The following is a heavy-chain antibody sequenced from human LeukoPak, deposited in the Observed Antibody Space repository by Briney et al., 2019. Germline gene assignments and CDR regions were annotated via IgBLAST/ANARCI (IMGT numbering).Heavy chain of an antibody. CDR2: IYPIDSNT. J-gene: IGHJ4*02. CDR1: GYSFTSNW. V-gene: IGHV5-51*01. CDR3: ARQPSSSSWSNFDY. D-gene: IGHD6-13*01. Sequence: GESLKISCKASGYSFTSNWIGWVRQMLGKGLEWMGIIYPIDSNTAYSPSFQGQVTISVDKSISTAYLQWSSLKASDTAMYYCARQPSSSSWSNFDYWGQGTLVTVSS.